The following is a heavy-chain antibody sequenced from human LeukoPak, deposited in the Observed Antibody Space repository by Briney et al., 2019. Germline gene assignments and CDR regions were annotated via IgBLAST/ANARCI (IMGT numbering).Heavy chain of an antibody. V-gene: IGHV1-2*02. Sequence: ASVKVSCKASGYRFSDYYIHWVRQAPGQGLEWMGWILPDSGGTKYAQMFQGRVTLTRDTSINTAYMELSSLRPDDTAVYYCAKELAGDFWSGYSPFDYWGQGTLVTVSS. CDR1: GYRFSDYY. CDR3: AKELAGDFWSGYSPFDY. J-gene: IGHJ4*02. CDR2: ILPDSGGT. D-gene: IGHD3-3*01.